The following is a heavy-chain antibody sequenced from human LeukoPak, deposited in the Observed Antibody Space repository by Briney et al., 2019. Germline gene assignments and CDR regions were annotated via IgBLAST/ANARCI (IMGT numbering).Heavy chain of an antibody. J-gene: IGHJ5*02. D-gene: IGHD6-13*01. Sequence: PSETLSLTCTVSGGSISSYYRSWIRQPPGKGLEWIGDIYYSGSTNYNPSLKSRVTISVDTSKNQFSLKLSPVTAAETAVYYCASPPSAWAADGINWSDPGGQGTLATVPS. CDR3: ASPPSAWAADGINWSDP. CDR1: GGSISSYY. V-gene: IGHV4-59*01. CDR2: IYYSGST.